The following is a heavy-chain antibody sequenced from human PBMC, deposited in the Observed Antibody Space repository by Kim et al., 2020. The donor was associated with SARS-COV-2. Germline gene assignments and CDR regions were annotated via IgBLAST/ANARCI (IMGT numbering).Heavy chain of an antibody. D-gene: IGHD3-3*01. Sequence: PSLKSRVTISVDASKNKFSVKLGSVTAADTAVYYCARALTIFGVVISAFDYWGQGTLVTVSS. CDR3: ARALTIFGVVISAFDY. J-gene: IGHJ4*02. V-gene: IGHV4-31*02.